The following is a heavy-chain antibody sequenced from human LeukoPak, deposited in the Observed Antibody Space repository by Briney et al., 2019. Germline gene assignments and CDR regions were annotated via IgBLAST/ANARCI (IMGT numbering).Heavy chain of an antibody. CDR3: ARGAITQPFDY. J-gene: IGHJ4*02. CDR2: IKLDGSEK. V-gene: IGHV3-7*04. CDR1: GFTFGKYW. Sequence: GGSLRLSCVASGFTFGKYWMSWVRQAPGKGLEWVANIKLDGSEKNYVDSVKGRFTISRDNTKNSLYLQMNSLRAEDTAVYYCARGAITQPFDYWGQGTLVTVSS. D-gene: IGHD5-24*01.